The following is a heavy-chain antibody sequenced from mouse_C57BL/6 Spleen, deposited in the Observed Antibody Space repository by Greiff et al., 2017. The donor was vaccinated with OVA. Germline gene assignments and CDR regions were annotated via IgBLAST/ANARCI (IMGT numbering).Heavy chain of an antibody. Sequence: VQLQQPGAELVKPGASVKMSCKASGYTFTSYWITWVKQRPGQGLEWIGDIYPGSGSTNYNEKFKSKATLTVDTSSSTAYMQLSSLTSEDSAVYYCARSRGYYSNYLFAYWGQGTLVTVSA. CDR3: ARSRGYYSNYLFAY. CDR1: GYTFTSYW. CDR2: IYPGSGST. V-gene: IGHV1-55*01. J-gene: IGHJ3*01. D-gene: IGHD2-5*01.